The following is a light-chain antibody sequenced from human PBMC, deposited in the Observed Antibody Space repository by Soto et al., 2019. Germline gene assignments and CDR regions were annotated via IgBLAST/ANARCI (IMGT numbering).Light chain of an antibody. CDR1: QDIGSW. J-gene: IGKJ5*01. CDR2: GAS. Sequence: DIQMTQSPSSVSASVGDRVTITCRASQDIGSWLTWYQQKPGKAPDLLIYGASSLQSGVPSRFYGSGSGTHFTLNLSSLQPEDFATYYCQQGGSFPITFGQGTRLEIK. V-gene: IGKV1-12*01. CDR3: QQGGSFPIT.